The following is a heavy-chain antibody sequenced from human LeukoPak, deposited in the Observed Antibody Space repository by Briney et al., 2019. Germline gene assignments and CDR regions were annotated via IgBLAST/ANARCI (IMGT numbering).Heavy chain of an antibody. CDR1: GASINDYY. CDR2: IYTGGST. V-gene: IGHV4-4*07. J-gene: IGHJ5*02. CDR3: ARENDFWSGTHSGWFDP. D-gene: IGHD3-3*01. Sequence: SETLSLTCTVSGASINDYYWSWIRQSAEKGLEWIGPIYTGGSTNYSPSLKSRVTMSEDTSKNQFSLNLRSVSAADTAVYYCARENDFWSGTHSGWFDPWGQGTLVIVSS.